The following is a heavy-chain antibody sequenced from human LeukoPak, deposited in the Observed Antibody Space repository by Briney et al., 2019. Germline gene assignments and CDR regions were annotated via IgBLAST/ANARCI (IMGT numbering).Heavy chain of an antibody. J-gene: IGHJ4*02. CDR2: ISYDGSNK. CDR1: GFTFSSYG. CDR3: AKDSELLYVKYYFDY. D-gene: IGHD1-26*01. Sequence: PGGSLRLSCAASGFTFSSYGMHWVRQAPGKGLEWVAVISYDGSNKYYADSVKGRFTISRDNSKNTLYLQMNSLRAEDTAVYYCAKDSELLYVKYYFDYWGQGTLVTVSS. V-gene: IGHV3-30*18.